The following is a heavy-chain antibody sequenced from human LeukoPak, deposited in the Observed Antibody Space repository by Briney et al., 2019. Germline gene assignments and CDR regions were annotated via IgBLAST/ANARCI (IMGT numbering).Heavy chain of an antibody. CDR2: IYTTGST. CDR3: ARDVKSRRRQWFGELSVYYYYYMDV. Sequence: SETLSLTCTVSGGSISSDYWSWIRQPAGKGLEWIGRIYTTGSTNYSPSLKSRVTMSVDTSKNQFSLKLSSVTAADTAVYYCARDVKSRRRQWFGELSVYYYYYMDVWGKGTTVTVSS. D-gene: IGHD3-10*01. CDR1: GGSISSDY. V-gene: IGHV4-4*07. J-gene: IGHJ6*03.